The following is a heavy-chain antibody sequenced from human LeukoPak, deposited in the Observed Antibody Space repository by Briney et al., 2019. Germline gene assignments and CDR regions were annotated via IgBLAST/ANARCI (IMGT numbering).Heavy chain of an antibody. V-gene: IGHV1-69*13. CDR1: GGTFSSYA. CDR3: AREVLGCSGGSCPVDY. Sequence: SVKVSCKASGGTFSSYAISWVRQAPGQGLEWMGGIIPIFGTANYAQKFQGRVTITADESTSTAYMELSSLRSEDTAVYYCAREVLGCSGGSCPVDYWGQGTLVTVSS. CDR2: IIPIFGTA. D-gene: IGHD2-15*01. J-gene: IGHJ4*02.